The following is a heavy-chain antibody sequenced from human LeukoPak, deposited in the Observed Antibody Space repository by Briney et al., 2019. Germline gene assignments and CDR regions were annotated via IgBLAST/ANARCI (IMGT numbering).Heavy chain of an antibody. Sequence: GASVKVSCKASGYTFTGYYMHWVRQAPGQGLEWMGWINPNSGGTNYPQKFQGRVTMTRDTSISAAYMELSRLRSDDTAVYYCARDRRYFDWLFRNWFDPWGQGTLVTVSS. CDR1: GYTFTGYY. J-gene: IGHJ5*02. CDR2: INPNSGGT. D-gene: IGHD3-9*01. V-gene: IGHV1-2*02. CDR3: ARDRRYFDWLFRNWFDP.